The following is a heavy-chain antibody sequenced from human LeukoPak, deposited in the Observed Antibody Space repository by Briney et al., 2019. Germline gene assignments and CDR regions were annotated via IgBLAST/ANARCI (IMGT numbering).Heavy chain of an antibody. CDR3: ARLYSSSSAFDY. Sequence: PSETLSLTCTVSGGSISSSSYYWGWIRQPPGKGLEWIGSIYYSGSTSYNPSLKSRVTISVDTSKNQFPLKLSSVTAADTAVYYCARLYSSSSAFDYWGQGTLVTVSS. CDR1: GGSISSSSYY. D-gene: IGHD6-6*01. CDR2: IYYSGST. V-gene: IGHV4-39*06. J-gene: IGHJ4*02.